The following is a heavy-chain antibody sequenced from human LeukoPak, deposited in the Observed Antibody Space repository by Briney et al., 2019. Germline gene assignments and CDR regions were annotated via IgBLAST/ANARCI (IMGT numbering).Heavy chain of an antibody. CDR2: IKQDGSEK. V-gene: IGHV3-7*01. Sequence: WGSLRLSCAASGFTFSSYWMSRVRQAPGKGLEWVANIKQDGSEKYYVDSVKGRFTISRDNAKNSLYLQMNSLRAEDTAVYYCARADSSIAARLSRSSIFNYYYYMDVWGKGTTVTVSS. CDR1: GFTFSSYW. CDR3: ARADSSIAARLSRSSIFNYYYYMDV. D-gene: IGHD6-6*01. J-gene: IGHJ6*03.